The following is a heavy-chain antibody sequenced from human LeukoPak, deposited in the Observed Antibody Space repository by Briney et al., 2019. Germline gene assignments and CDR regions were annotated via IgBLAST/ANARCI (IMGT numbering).Heavy chain of an antibody. CDR1: GFTFSSYG. Sequence: GGSLRLSCAASGFTFSSYGMHWVRQAPGKGLEWVAVISYDGSNKYYADSVKGRFTISRDNAKNSLYLQMNSLRAEDTAVYYCARDGAYYFDYWGQGTLVTVSS. V-gene: IGHV3-30*03. CDR2: ISYDGSNK. CDR3: ARDGAYYFDY. J-gene: IGHJ4*02. D-gene: IGHD4/OR15-4a*01.